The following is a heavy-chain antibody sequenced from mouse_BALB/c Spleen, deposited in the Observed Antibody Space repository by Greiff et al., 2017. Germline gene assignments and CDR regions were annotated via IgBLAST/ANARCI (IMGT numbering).Heavy chain of an antibody. D-gene: IGHD1-1*01. J-gene: IGHJ1*01. V-gene: IGHV1-7*01. CDR1: GYTFTSYW. CDR2: INPSTGYT. CDR3: ARDTTVVAPDV. Sequence: QVQLQQSGAELAKPGASVKMSCKASGYTFTSYWMHWVKQRPGQGLEWIGYINPSTGYTEYNQKFKDKATLTADKSSSTAYMQLSSLTSEDSAVYYCARDTTVVAPDVWGAGTTVTVSS.